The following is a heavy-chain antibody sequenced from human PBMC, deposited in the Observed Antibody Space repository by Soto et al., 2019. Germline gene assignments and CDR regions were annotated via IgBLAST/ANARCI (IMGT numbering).Heavy chain of an antibody. V-gene: IGHV4-61*01. CDR3: ARDRRKGGMDV. CDR1: GGSVSSGSYY. CDR2: IYYSGST. J-gene: IGHJ6*02. Sequence: SGTLSLTCTVSGGSVSSGSYYWSWIRQPPGKGLEWIGYIYYSGSTNYNPSLKSRVTISVDTSKNQFSLKLSSVTAADTAVYYCARDRRKGGMDVWGQGTTVTVSS.